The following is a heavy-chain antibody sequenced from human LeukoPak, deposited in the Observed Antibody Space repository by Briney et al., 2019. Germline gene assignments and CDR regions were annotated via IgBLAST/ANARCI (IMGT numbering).Heavy chain of an antibody. CDR1: GYTFTSYG. V-gene: IGHV1-18*01. CDR2: ISAYNGNT. CDR3: TRVSSSLFDY. D-gene: IGHD2-2*01. Sequence: ASVKVSCKASGYTFTSYGISWVRQAPGQGLEWMGWISAYNGNTNYAQKLQGRITMTADTSTSTAYMELRSLRSDDTAVYYCTRVSSSLFDYWGQGTLVTVSS. J-gene: IGHJ4*02.